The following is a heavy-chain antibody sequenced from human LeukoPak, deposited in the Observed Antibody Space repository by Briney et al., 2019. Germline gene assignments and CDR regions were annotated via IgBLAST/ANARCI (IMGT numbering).Heavy chain of an antibody. CDR3: ARSRDYGDYFDY. CDR2: INPSGGST. Sequence: ASVKVSCKASGYTFTSYGLSWVRQAPGQGLEWMGIINPSGGSTSYAQKFQGGVTMTRDTSTSTVYMELSSLRSEDTAVYYCARSRDYGDYFDYWGQGTLVTVSS. V-gene: IGHV1-46*01. D-gene: IGHD4-17*01. CDR1: GYTFTSYG. J-gene: IGHJ4*02.